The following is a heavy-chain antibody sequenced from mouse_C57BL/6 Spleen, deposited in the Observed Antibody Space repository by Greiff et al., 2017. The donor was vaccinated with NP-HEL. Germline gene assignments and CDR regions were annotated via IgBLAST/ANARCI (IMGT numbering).Heavy chain of an antibody. CDR3: ARNGAYYSNYEAMDY. J-gene: IGHJ4*01. CDR2: IYPGDGDT. D-gene: IGHD2-5*01. CDR1: GYAFSSSW. V-gene: IGHV1-82*01. Sequence: VQLQQSGPELVKPGASVKISCKASGYAFSSSWMNWVKQRPGKGLEWIGRIYPGDGDTNYNGKFKGKATLTADKSSSTAYMQLSSLTSEDSAVYFCARNGAYYSNYEAMDYWGQGTSVTVSS.